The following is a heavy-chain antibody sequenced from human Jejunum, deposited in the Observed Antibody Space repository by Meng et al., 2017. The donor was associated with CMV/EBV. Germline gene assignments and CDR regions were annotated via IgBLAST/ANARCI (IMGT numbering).Heavy chain of an antibody. CDR3: AKARQRED. CDR2: ISEIRDAS. J-gene: IGHJ4*02. CDR1: GFTFSNYA. V-gene: IGHV3-23*01. Sequence: LRLSCAPSGFTFSNYAMTWVRQAPGKGLEWVSTISEIRDASYYGDSVKGRFAISRDNSKNTLYLQMSSLRVEDTAVYYCAKARQREDWGQGTLVTVSS.